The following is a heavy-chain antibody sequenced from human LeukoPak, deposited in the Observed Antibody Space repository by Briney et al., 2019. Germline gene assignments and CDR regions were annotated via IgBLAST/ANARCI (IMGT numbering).Heavy chain of an antibody. D-gene: IGHD2/OR15-2a*01. V-gene: IGHV3-15*01. CDR1: GFSFSNAW. CDR2: IKSKIDGGTT. Sequence: PGGSLRLSCAASGFSFSNAWMSWVRQAPGKGLEWVGRIKSKIDGGTTDYTAPVKDRFTISRDDSKNTLYLQMNSLKTEDTAVYYCTTQIIVIRPGHRQEIDYWGQGTLVTVSS. J-gene: IGHJ4*02. CDR3: TTQIIVIRPGHRQEIDY.